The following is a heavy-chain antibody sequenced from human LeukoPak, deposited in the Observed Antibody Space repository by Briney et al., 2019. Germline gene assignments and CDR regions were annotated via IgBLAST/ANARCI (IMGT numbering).Heavy chain of an antibody. Sequence: GASVKVSCKASGYTFTGYYMHWVRQAPGQGLEWLGWINPNSGGTNYAQKFQGGVTMTRDTSISTAYMELSRLRSDDTAVYYCARDSELRYFDWSHPYYFDYWGQGTLVTVSS. CDR1: GYTFTGYY. CDR3: ARDSELRYFDWSHPYYFDY. V-gene: IGHV1-2*02. D-gene: IGHD3-9*01. J-gene: IGHJ4*02. CDR2: INPNSGGT.